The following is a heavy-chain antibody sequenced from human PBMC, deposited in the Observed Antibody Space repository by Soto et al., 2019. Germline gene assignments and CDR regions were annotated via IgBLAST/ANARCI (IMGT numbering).Heavy chain of an antibody. CDR3: ANAGGVGEVETTIYYMDV. V-gene: IGHV3-23*01. CDR1: GYTFSSYA. D-gene: IGHD5-18*01. Sequence: GGSLRLSCAASGYTFSSYAMSWVRQAPGKGLEWVSAVSHSGGSTYYADSGKGRFTISRDNSKNTLYLQMNSLRAEDTAVYYCANAGGVGEVETTIYYMDVWGKGTTVTVSS. CDR2: VSHSGGST. J-gene: IGHJ6*03.